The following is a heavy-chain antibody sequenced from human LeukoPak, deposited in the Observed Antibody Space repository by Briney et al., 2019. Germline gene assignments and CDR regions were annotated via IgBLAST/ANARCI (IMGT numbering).Heavy chain of an antibody. V-gene: IGHV3-30*02. J-gene: IGHJ5*02. Sequence: GGSLRLSCAASGFTFSSYGMHWVRQAPGKGLEWVAFMQYDGSYTYYADSVKGLFTISRDNSKNTLYLQMKSLRAEDTAVYYCAKAKYSSSWVNCFDPWGQGTLVTVSS. CDR3: AKAKYSSSWVNCFDP. CDR1: GFTFSSYG. D-gene: IGHD6-13*01. CDR2: MQYDGSYT.